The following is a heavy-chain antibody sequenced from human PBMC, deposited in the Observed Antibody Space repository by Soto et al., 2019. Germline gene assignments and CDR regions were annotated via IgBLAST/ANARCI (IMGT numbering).Heavy chain of an antibody. CDR2: INAGNGNT. D-gene: IGHD3-3*02. CDR3: ARLSRGNWFDP. V-gene: IGHV1-3*01. CDR1: GYTFTSYA. Sequence: QVQLVQSGAEVKKPGALVKVSCKASGYTFTSYAMHWVRQAPGQRLEWMGWINAGNGNTKYSQKFQGRVTITRDTSASTAYMELSSLRSEDTAVYYCARLSRGNWFDPWGQGTLVTVSS. J-gene: IGHJ5*02.